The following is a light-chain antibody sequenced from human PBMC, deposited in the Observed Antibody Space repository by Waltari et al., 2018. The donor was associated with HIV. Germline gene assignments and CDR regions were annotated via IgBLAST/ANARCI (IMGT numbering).Light chain of an antibody. CDR3: CSYTSSITGRV. CDR2: DVT. V-gene: IGLV2-14*03. CDR1: SSDVGGYKY. J-gene: IGLJ1*01. Sequence: QSALTQPASVSGSPGQSITISCTGTSSDVGGYKYVSWYQQYPGKATKLIIYDVTNRPSGVSNRFSGSKSGNTASLTISGLQAEDEADYYCCSYTSSITGRVFGTGTKVTVL.